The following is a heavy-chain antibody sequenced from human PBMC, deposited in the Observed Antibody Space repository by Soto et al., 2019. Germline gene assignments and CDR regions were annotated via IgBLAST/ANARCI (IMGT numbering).Heavy chain of an antibody. CDR3: ARVLSGSTVATYAFDV. CDR2: ISAYNGNT. J-gene: IGHJ3*01. CDR1: GYTFTSYG. D-gene: IGHD4-17*01. Sequence: ASVKVSCKASGYTFTSYGISWVRQAPGQGLEWMGWISAYNGNTNYAQKLQGRVTMTTDTSTSTAYMELRSLRSDDTAVYYCARVLSGSTVATYAFDVWGQGTTVTVSS. V-gene: IGHV1-18*01.